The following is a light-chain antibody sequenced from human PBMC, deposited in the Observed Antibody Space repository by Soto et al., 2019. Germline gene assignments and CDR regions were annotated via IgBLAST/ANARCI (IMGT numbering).Light chain of an antibody. CDR3: RSYTSSSTLEL. Sequence: QSALTQPASVSGSPGQSITISCTGTSSDVGGYNYVSWYQQHPGKAPKLMISDVSNRPSGVSNRFSGSKSGNTASLTISGLQAEDEADYFCRSYTSSSTLELFGGGTKLTVL. CDR1: SSDVGGYNY. V-gene: IGLV2-14*03. CDR2: DVS. J-gene: IGLJ2*01.